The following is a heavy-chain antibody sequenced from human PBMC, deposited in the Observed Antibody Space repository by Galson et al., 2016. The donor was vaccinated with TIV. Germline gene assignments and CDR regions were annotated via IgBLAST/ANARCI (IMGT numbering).Heavy chain of an antibody. Sequence: SVKVSCKASGYTFNNFGVSWVRQAPGQGLEWMGWISVYNGETNYAQKFQDRVTLTTDTSTNTAYMELRSLTSDDPAVYYCARDRVGASRGFDVWGQGTVVTVSS. CDR3: ARDRVGASRGFDV. J-gene: IGHJ3*01. CDR1: GYTFNNFG. V-gene: IGHV1-18*01. D-gene: IGHD1-26*01. CDR2: ISVYNGET.